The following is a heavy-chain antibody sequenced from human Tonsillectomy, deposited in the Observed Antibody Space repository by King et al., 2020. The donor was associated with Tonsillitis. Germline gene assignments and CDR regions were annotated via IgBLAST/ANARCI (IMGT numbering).Heavy chain of an antibody. CDR1: GYSFTGYY. V-gene: IGHV1-2*02. CDR3: ARARLEAVPVYFFPY. J-gene: IGHJ4*02. D-gene: IGHD6-19*01. Sequence: QLVQSGAEVKKPGASVKVSCKASGYSFTGYYIHWIRQAPGQGLEWMGWINPNSGGTNYAQKFQGRVTMTLDTSISTAYMDLSSLESDDTAVYYCARARLEAVPVYFFPYWGQGTLVPVSS. CDR2: INPNSGGT.